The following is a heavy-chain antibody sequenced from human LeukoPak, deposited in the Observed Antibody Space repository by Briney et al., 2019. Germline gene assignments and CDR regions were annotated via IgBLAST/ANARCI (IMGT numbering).Heavy chain of an antibody. D-gene: IGHD3-22*01. J-gene: IGHJ4*02. CDR1: GFTFSTYA. V-gene: IGHV3-23*01. Sequence: GSLRLSCAASGFTFSTYAMSWVRQAPGKGLEWVSALSGSGGGTYHADSVKGRFTMSRDNSKSTLYLQMNSLRAEDTAVYYCAKGGPQLYYDSSGYYFLDYWGQGTLVTVSS. CDR3: AKGGPQLYYDSSGYYFLDY. CDR2: LSGSGGGT.